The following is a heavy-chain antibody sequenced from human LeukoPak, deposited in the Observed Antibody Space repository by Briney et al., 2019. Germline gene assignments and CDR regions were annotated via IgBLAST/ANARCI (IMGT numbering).Heavy chain of an antibody. CDR3: ARDRHGSGTYNYYGMDV. Sequence: ASVKVSCKASGYTFTNYDINWVRQATGQGLEWMGWMNPNSGNTGHAQKFQGRVTVTRDTSTSTVYMEVSSLRSEDTAVYYCARDRHGSGTYNYYGMDVWGQGTTVTVSS. D-gene: IGHD3-10*01. CDR2: MNPNSGNT. CDR1: GYTFTNYD. V-gene: IGHV1-8*01. J-gene: IGHJ6*02.